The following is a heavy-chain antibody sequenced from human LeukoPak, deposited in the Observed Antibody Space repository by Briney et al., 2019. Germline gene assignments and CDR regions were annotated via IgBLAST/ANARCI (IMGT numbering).Heavy chain of an antibody. CDR3: ARDGSTGWFDP. Sequence: SETLSLTCTVSGGSISSYYWSWIRQPPGKGLEWIGYIYYSGSTNYNPSLKSRVTISVDTSKNQFSLKLSSVTAADTAVYYCARDGSTGWFDPWGQGTLVTVSS. CDR1: GGSISSYY. J-gene: IGHJ5*02. CDR2: IYYSGST. V-gene: IGHV4-59*01. D-gene: IGHD1-7*01.